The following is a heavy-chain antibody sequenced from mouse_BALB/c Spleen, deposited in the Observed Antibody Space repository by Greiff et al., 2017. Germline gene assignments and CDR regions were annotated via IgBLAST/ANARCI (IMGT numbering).Heavy chain of an antibody. CDR2: INPSNGRT. V-gene: IGHV1S81*02. Sequence: QVQLQQPGAELVKPGASVKLSCKASGYTFTSYWMHWVKRRPGQGLEWIGEINPSNGRTNYNEKFKSKATLTVDKSSSTAYMQLSSLTSEDSAVYYCARGYYGSSYDAMDYWGQGTSVTVSS. CDR1: GYTFTSYW. CDR3: ARGYYGSSYDAMDY. D-gene: IGHD1-1*01. J-gene: IGHJ4*01.